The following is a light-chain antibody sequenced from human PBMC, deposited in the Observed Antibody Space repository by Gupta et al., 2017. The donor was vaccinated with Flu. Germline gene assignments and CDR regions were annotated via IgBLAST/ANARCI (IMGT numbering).Light chain of an antibody. CDR3: QQYRDASLT. J-gene: IGKJ4*01. V-gene: IGKV1-5*01. CDR2: EAF. Sequence: DIQMTPSPSTLSASLGDRVIITCRASQNISGWLAWYQQKPGRAPKILTQEAFDLESGVPSSFSGSGSGTQFNLTISSLQADDSATYYCQQYRDASLTFGEGTKVEI. CDR1: QNISGW.